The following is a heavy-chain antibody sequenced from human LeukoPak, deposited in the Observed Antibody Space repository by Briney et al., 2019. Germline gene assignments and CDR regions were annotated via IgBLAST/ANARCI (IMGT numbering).Heavy chain of an antibody. V-gene: IGHV3-23*01. CDR2: ISCSGGST. CDR3: AKDGTLFRELDY. D-gene: IGHD1-26*01. J-gene: IGHJ4*02. CDR1: GFTFSSYV. Sequence: GGSLRLSCAASGFTFSSYVMSWVRQAPGKGLERVSAISCSGGSTYYADSLKGWFTISRDNSKNTLYLQMSSLRADETAVYYCAKDGTLFRELDYWGQGTLVTASS.